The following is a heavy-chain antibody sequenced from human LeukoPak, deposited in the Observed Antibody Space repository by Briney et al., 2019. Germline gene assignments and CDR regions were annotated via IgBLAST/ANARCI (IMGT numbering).Heavy chain of an antibody. J-gene: IGHJ4*02. Sequence: SGTLSLTCIVSGGSIISYYGSSIRQPPGKGLEWIGYIYYSGSTNYNPSLKSRVIISVDTSKNQFSLKLTSVTADDTDVHYCARYQLGGYYYDYWGQGTLVTVSS. V-gene: IGHV4-59*01. CDR2: IYYSGST. CDR1: GGSIISYY. D-gene: IGHD3-22*01. CDR3: ARYQLGGYYYDY.